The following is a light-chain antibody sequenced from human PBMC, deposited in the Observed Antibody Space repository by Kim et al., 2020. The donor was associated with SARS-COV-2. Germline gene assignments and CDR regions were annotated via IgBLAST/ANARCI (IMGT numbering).Light chain of an antibody. V-gene: IGLV3-19*01. CDR1: SLRGYY. CDR3: NSRDSSGNHPVV. J-gene: IGLJ2*01. CDR2: GKN. Sequence: GQTVRITCQGNSLRGYYASWYQQKPGQAPVLVIYGKNNRPSGIPDRFSGSSSGNTASLTITGAQAEDEADYYCNSRDSSGNHPVVFGGGTQLTVL.